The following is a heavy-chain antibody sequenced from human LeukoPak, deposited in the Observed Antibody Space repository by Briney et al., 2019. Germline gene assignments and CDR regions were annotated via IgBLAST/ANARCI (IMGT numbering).Heavy chain of an antibody. CDR2: INPSGGST. V-gene: IGHV1-46*03. CDR1: GYTFTSYY. CDR3: ASNSGGLMEAIGY. J-gene: IGHJ4*02. D-gene: IGHD1-26*01. Sequence: ASVKVSRKASGYTFTSYYMHWVRQAPGQGLEWMGIINPSGGSTSYAQKFQGRVTMTRDTSTSTVYMELSSLRSEDTAVYYCASNSGGLMEAIGYWGQGTLVTVSS.